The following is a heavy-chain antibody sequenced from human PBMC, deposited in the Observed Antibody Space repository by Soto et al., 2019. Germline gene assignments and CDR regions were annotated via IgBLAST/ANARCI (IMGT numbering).Heavy chain of an antibody. V-gene: IGHV3-30*18. CDR1: GFTFSSYG. D-gene: IGHD2-21*01. CDR2: ISYDGSNK. CDR3: AKDRAVVKYYYYYGMDV. J-gene: IGHJ6*02. Sequence: GESLRLSCAASGFTFSSYGMHWVSQAPGKGLEWVAVISYDGSNKYYADSVKGRFTISRDNSKNTLYLQMNSLRAEDTAVYYCAKDRAVVKYYYYYGMDVWGQGTTVTVSS.